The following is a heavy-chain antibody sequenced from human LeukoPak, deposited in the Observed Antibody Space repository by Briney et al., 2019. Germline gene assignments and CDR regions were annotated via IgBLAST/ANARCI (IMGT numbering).Heavy chain of an antibody. CDR2: INSDGSST. CDR3: ARDSRNCGGDCYKY. D-gene: IGHD2-21*02. V-gene: IGHV3-74*01. CDR1: GFTFSSYW. J-gene: IGHJ4*02. Sequence: PGGSLRLSCAASGFTFSSYWMHWVRHAPGKGLVWVSRINSDGSSTSYADSVKGRFTISRDNAKNTLYLQMNSLRAEDTAVYYCARDSRNCGGDCYKYWGQGTLVTVSS.